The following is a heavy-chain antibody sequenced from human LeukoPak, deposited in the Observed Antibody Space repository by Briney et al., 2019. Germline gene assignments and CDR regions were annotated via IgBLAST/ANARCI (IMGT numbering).Heavy chain of an antibody. V-gene: IGHV4-34*01. CDR3: ARRWVGATLYYYYYYMDV. Sequence: PSETLSLTCAVYGGSFSGYYWSWIRQPPGKGLEWIGEINHSGSTNYNPSLKSRVTISVDTSKNQFSLKLSSVTAADTAVYYCARRWVGATLYYYYYYMDVWGKGTTVTISS. CDR1: GGSFSGYY. CDR2: INHSGST. J-gene: IGHJ6*03. D-gene: IGHD1-26*01.